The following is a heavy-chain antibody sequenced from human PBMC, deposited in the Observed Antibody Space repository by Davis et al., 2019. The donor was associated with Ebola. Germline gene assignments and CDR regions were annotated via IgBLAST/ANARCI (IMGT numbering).Heavy chain of an antibody. J-gene: IGHJ2*01. D-gene: IGHD3-22*01. V-gene: IGHV5-51*01. CDR1: GYSFTSYW. CDR3: ARHPGYYDSSGYYKKNWYFDL. CDR2: IYPGGSDT. Sequence: GESLKISCKGSGYSFTSYWIGWVRQMPGKGLEWMGIIYPGGSDTRYSPSFQGQVTISADKSISTAYLQWSSLKASDTAMYYCARHPGYYDSSGYYKKNWYFDLWGCGTLVTVSS.